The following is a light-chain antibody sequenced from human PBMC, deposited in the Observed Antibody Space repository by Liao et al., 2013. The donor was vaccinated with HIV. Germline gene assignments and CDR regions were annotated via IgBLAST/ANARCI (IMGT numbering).Light chain of an antibody. V-gene: IGLV3-21*01. Sequence: SYELTQPPSVSVAPGKTARITCGGNNIGSKSVQWYQQKPGQAPLFVFYYDSDRPSGIPERLSGSRSGPTVTLTISGAQAEDEADYYCQSTDSSGGWVFGGGTKLTVL. J-gene: IGLJ3*02. CDR2: YDS. CDR3: QSTDSSGGWV. CDR1: NIGSKS.